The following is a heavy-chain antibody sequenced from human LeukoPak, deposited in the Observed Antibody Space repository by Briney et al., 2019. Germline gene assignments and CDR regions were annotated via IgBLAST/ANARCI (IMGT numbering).Heavy chain of an antibody. D-gene: IGHD4-11*01. CDR3: ARQCHAYSSYVYFYYYMDV. CDR2: INYSGST. J-gene: IGHJ6*03. Sequence: SETLSLTCTVSGGSFSSSSYYWGWIRQPPGKGLEWIGRINYSGSTYYNPSLKRRVSISVDTSKNQFSLKLSSVTAADTAVYYCARQCHAYSSYVYFYYYMDVWGKGTTVTVSS. V-gene: IGHV4-39*01. CDR1: GGSFSSSSYY.